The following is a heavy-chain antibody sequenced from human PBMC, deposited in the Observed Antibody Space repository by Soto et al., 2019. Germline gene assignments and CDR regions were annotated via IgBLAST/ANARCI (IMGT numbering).Heavy chain of an antibody. CDR1: GFTFNSYG. V-gene: IGHV3-30*18. CDR3: AKAGSTVTYYYGMDV. J-gene: IGHJ6*02. Sequence: GGSLRLSCAASGFTFNSYGMYWVRQEPSKGLEWVAVISYDGSINYYADSVKGRFTISRDNSKNTLYLQMNSLRAEDTAVCYCAKAGSTVTYYYGMDVWGQGTTVTVSS. CDR2: ISYDGSIN. D-gene: IGHD4-17*01.